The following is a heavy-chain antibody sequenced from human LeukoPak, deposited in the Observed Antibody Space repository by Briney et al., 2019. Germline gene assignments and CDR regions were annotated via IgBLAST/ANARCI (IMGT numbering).Heavy chain of an antibody. J-gene: IGHJ4*02. CDR2: IYNSGST. V-gene: IGHV4-59*01. CDR1: GGSISSYY. D-gene: IGHD3-16*02. Sequence: PSETLSLTCTVSGGSISSYYWSWIRQPPGKGLEWIGYIYNSGSTNCTPSLKSRVTISIDTSKNQFSLKLSSVTAADTAVYYCAREGGAISFIDYWGQGTLVTVSS. CDR3: AREGGAISFIDY.